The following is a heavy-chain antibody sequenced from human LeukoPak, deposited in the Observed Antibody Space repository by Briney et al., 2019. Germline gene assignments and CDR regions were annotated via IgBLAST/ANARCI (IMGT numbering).Heavy chain of an antibody. D-gene: IGHD6-19*01. CDR3: LGPYTSGPPFDH. Sequence: GGSLRLSCAASGFRFSSYWMTWVRQAPGKGLEWVANIKADGSEKYYEDSVRGRFTISRDNAKNILYLQMNSLTVDDTAVYYCLGPYTSGPPFDHWGQGTLVTVSS. CDR2: IKADGSEK. V-gene: IGHV3-7*01. J-gene: IGHJ4*02. CDR1: GFRFSSYW.